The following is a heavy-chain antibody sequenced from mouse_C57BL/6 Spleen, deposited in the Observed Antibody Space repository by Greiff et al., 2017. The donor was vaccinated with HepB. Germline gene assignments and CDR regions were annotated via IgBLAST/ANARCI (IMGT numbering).Heavy chain of an antibody. Sequence: EVKLMESGAELVRPGASVKLSCTASGFNIKDDYMHWVKQRPEQGLEWIGWIDPENGDTEYASKFQGKATITADTSSNTAYLQLSSLTSEDTAVYYCTTPYGSSWYFDVWGTGTTVTVSS. J-gene: IGHJ1*03. D-gene: IGHD1-1*01. V-gene: IGHV14-4*01. CDR2: IDPENGDT. CDR1: GFNIKDDY. CDR3: TTPYGSSWYFDV.